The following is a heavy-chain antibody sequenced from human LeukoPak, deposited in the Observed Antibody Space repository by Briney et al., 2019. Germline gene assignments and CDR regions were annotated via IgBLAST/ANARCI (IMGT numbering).Heavy chain of an antibody. CDR3: ARGEDLAYCGGDCYPKFDY. CDR2: INHSGST. Sequence: PSETLSLTCAVYGGSFSGYYWSWIRQPPGKGLEWIGEINHSGSTNYNPSLKSRVTISVDTSKNQFSLKLSSVPAADTAVYYCARGEDLAYCGGDCYPKFDYWGQGTLVTVSS. V-gene: IGHV4-34*01. J-gene: IGHJ4*02. D-gene: IGHD2-21*02. CDR1: GGSFSGYY.